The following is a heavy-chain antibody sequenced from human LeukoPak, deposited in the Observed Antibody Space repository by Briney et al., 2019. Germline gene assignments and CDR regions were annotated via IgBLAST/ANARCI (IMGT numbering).Heavy chain of an antibody. Sequence: GGSLRLSCAASGFTFSSFPLHWVRQAPGKGLEWVAFISYDGSQNDYADSVKGRFTISRGKSKNTLFLQLDGLRVDDTAVYYCAREYIFGPLDYWGQGTLVTVSS. CDR2: ISYDGSQN. J-gene: IGHJ4*02. CDR1: GFTFSSFP. V-gene: IGHV3-30*04. CDR3: AREYIFGPLDY. D-gene: IGHD3-3*02.